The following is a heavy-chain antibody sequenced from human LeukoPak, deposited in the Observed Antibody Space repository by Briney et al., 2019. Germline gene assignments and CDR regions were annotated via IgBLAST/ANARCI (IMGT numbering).Heavy chain of an antibody. CDR3: ANDVGKWESLHFFDY. J-gene: IGHJ4*02. CDR2: ISGSGAST. CDR1: GFTFSTNA. V-gene: IGHV3-23*01. Sequence: GGSLRLSCLTSGFTFSTNAMSWVRQAPGKGLEWISGISGSGASTYYADSVTGRFTISRDNSRNTLYLQMNSLRGDDTAVYYCANDVGKWESLHFFDYWGQGTLVTVSS. D-gene: IGHD1-26*01.